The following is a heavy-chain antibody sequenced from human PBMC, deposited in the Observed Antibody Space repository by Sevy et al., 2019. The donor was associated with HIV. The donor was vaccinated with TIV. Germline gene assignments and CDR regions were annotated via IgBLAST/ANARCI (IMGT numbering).Heavy chain of an antibody. Sequence: SETLSLTCTVSGGSISSQYWTWVRQPVGKGLEWIGHFYSSGGTDYNPSLKSRVTMSVDTSENSFFLKMTSVTAADTAVYYCALNDNNNVWGQGILVTVSS. CDR1: GGSISSQY. D-gene: IGHD3-9*01. J-gene: IGHJ4*02. CDR2: FYSSGGT. CDR3: ALNDNNNV. V-gene: IGHV4-4*07.